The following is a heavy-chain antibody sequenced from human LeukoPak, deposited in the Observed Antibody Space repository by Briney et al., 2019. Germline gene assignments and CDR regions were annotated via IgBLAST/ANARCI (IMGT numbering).Heavy chain of an antibody. CDR2: MNPNSGNT. Sequence: RASVKVSCKASGYTFTSYDINWVRQATGEGLEWMGWMNPNSGNTGYAQRFQGRVTMTRNTSISTAYMELSSLRSEDTAVYHCARGSGDTIFGVVSYGIDVWGQGTTVTVSS. CDR3: ARGSGDTIFGVVSYGIDV. J-gene: IGHJ6*02. D-gene: IGHD3-3*01. V-gene: IGHV1-8*01. CDR1: GYTFTSYD.